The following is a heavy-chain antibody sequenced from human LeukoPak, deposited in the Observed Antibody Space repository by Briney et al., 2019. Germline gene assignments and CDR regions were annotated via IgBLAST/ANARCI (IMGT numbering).Heavy chain of an antibody. V-gene: IGHV1-69*06. CDR2: IIPIFGTA. D-gene: IGHD3-3*01. CDR3: AKLYGTIFGVGNWFDP. J-gene: IGHJ5*02. Sequence: ASVKVSCKASGGTFSNYAISWVRQAPGQGLEWMGGIIPIFGTANYAQKFRGRVTITADKSTRTAYMELSSLRSEDAAVYYCAKLYGTIFGVGNWFDPWGQGTLVTVSS. CDR1: GGTFSNYA.